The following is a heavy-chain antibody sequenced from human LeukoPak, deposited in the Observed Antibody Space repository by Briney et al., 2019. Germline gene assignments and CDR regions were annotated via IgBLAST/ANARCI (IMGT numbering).Heavy chain of an antibody. CDR3: AKEQFSSGWPYYFDY. V-gene: IGHV3-23*01. CDR1: GFTFSSYA. CDR2: ISGSGGST. J-gene: IGHJ4*02. D-gene: IGHD6-19*01. Sequence: GSLRLSCAASGFTFSSYAMSWVRQAPGKGLEWVSAISGSGGSTYYADSVKGRFTISRDNSKNTLYLQMNSLRAEDTAVYCCAKEQFSSGWPYYFDYWGQGTLVTVSS.